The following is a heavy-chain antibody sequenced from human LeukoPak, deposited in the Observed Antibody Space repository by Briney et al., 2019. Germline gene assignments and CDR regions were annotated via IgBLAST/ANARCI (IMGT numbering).Heavy chain of an antibody. V-gene: IGHV5-51*07. CDR3: ARQSRDGSKTRGYYFDY. CDR2: IYPGNSDT. J-gene: IGHJ4*02. D-gene: IGHD3-10*01. CDR1: GYSFTSYW. Sequence: GASLKFSCKGSGYSFTSYWIGWVNQMPGKGLEWMGVIYPGNSDTRYSPSFQGQVTISADKSISTAYVQWSSLRASDTAMYYCARQSRDGSKTRGYYFDYWGQGTLVTVSS.